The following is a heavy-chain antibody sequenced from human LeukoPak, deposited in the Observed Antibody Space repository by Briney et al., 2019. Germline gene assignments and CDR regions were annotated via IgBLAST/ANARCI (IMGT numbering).Heavy chain of an antibody. Sequence: TGESLKISCQGSGYSFTNYWIVWVRQMPGQGLEYMGIIHPGDSNTKYSPSFEGQVIISVDKSISTAYLQWSSLRASDSAIYYCARRRGDTVAGPDYWGQGTLVTVSS. CDR2: IHPGDSNT. J-gene: IGHJ4*02. CDR3: ARRRGDTVAGPDY. V-gene: IGHV5-51*01. D-gene: IGHD4-23*01. CDR1: GYSFTNYW.